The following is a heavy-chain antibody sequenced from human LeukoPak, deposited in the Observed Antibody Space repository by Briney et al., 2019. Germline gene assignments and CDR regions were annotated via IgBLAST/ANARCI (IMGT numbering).Heavy chain of an antibody. J-gene: IGHJ5*02. CDR3: ASGKYRYGDNWFDP. CDR1: GFRFSSYG. CDR2: IAYDGSNK. D-gene: IGHD5-18*01. V-gene: IGHV3-30*03. Sequence: PGRSLRLSCVVSGFRFSSYGMHWVRQAPGKGLEWVAVIAYDGSNKDYADSVKGRFSISRDNSKNTLYLQMNSMRAEDTAVYFCASGKYRYGDNWFDPWGQGTLVTVSS.